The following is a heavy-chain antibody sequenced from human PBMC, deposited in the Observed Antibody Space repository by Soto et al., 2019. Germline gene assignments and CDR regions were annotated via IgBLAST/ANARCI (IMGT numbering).Heavy chain of an antibody. D-gene: IGHD3-16*01. CDR1: GYTFTSYA. V-gene: IGHV1-3*01. Sequence: QVQLVQSGAEVKKPGASVKVSCKASGYTFTSYAMHWVRQAPGQRLAWMGWINAGNGNTKYSQEFQGRVTITRHPSASTAYMELSSLSSEDTAVYYCARETVAIPWGDFAYWGQGTLVIVSS. J-gene: IGHJ4*02. CDR2: INAGNGNT. CDR3: ARETVAIPWGDFAY.